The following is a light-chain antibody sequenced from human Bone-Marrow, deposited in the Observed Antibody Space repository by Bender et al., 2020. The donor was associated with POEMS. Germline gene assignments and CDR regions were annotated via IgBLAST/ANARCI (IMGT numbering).Light chain of an antibody. Sequence: QSALTQPRSVSGSPGQSVTISCTGTSSDVGGYGYVSWYQHHPGKAPKLMIYDVNNRPSGVSSRFSGSKSGNTASLTISGLQAEDEADYYCSSYSSSTTLVVFGGGTKLTVL. J-gene: IGLJ2*01. CDR1: SSDVGGYGY. V-gene: IGLV2-14*03. CDR3: SSYSSSTTLVV. CDR2: DVN.